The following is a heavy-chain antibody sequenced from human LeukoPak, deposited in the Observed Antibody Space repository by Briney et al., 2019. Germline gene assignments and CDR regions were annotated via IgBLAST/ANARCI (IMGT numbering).Heavy chain of an antibody. Sequence: PGGSLRLSCAASGFTSSSYSMNWVRQAPGEGLEWVSSISSSSSYIYYADSVKGRFTISRDNAKNSLYLQMNSLRAEDTAVYYCARVFVSGSSYGMDVWGQGTTVTVSS. D-gene: IGHD3-10*01. J-gene: IGHJ6*02. CDR1: GFTSSSYS. CDR2: ISSSSSYI. CDR3: ARVFVSGSSYGMDV. V-gene: IGHV3-21*01.